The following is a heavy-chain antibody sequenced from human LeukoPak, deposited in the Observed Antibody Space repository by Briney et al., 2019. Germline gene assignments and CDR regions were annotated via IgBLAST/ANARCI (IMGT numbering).Heavy chain of an antibody. CDR1: GGSISSGGYY. D-gene: IGHD1-26*01. CDR3: ARNSGSYDH. Sequence: SETLSLTCTVSGGSISSGGYYWSWIRQPPGKGLEWIGYIYHSGSTYYNPSLKSRVTISVDRSKNQFSLKLSSVTAADTAVYYCARNSGSYDHWGQGTLVTVSS. J-gene: IGHJ5*02. CDR2: IYHSGST. V-gene: IGHV4-30-2*01.